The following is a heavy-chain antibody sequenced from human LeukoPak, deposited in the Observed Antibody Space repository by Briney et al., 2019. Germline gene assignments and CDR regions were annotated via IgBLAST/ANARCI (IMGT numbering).Heavy chain of an antibody. V-gene: IGHV4-34*01. Sequence: SETLSLTCAVYGGSFSGYYWSWIRQPPGKGLEWIGEINHSGSTNYNPSLKSRVTLSVDTSKNQCSLKLSSVTDADTAVYYCARFVGLVQPGGKNPQSDYWGQGTLVTVSS. D-gene: IGHD4-23*01. CDR2: INHSGST. CDR1: GGSFSGYY. CDR3: ARFVGLVQPGGKNPQSDY. J-gene: IGHJ4*02.